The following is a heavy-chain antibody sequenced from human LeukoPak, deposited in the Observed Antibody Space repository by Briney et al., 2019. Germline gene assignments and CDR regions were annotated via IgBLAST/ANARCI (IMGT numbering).Heavy chain of an antibody. CDR3: ARDREEDYYMDV. V-gene: IGHV3-21*01. CDR2: ISSSSRYI. J-gene: IGHJ6*03. Sequence: GGSLRLSCAASGFTFNRYSMNWVRQAPGKGLEWVSSISSSSRYIYYADSVKVRFTISRDNAKNSLYLQMNSLRAEDTAVYYCARDREEDYYMDVWGKGTTVTVSS. CDR1: GFTFNRYS.